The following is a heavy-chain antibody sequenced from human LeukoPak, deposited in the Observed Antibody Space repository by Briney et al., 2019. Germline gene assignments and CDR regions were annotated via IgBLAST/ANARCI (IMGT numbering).Heavy chain of an antibody. V-gene: IGHV3-33*06. CDR2: VSFGDGGTR. Sequence: GGSLRLSCAASGFTFSNYGMHWVRQAPGKGLEWVAVVSFGDGGTRNYADSVKGRFTISRDNSQNTLYLQMNNLRAEDTAVYYCAKSPYYDFWPFDYWGQGTLVTVSS. D-gene: IGHD3-3*01. J-gene: IGHJ4*02. CDR3: AKSPYYDFWPFDY. CDR1: GFTFSNYG.